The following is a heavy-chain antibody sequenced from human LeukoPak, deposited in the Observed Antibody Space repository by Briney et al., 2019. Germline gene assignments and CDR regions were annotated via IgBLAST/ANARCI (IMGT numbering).Heavy chain of an antibody. Sequence: GGSLRLSCAASGFTFSSYEMNWVRQAPGKGLEWVSYISSSGSTIYYADSVKGRFTISRDNAKNSLYLQMNGLRAEDTAIYYCARVNYGDSNYYYYGMDVWGQGTTVTVSS. J-gene: IGHJ6*02. CDR3: ARVNYGDSNYYYYGMDV. D-gene: IGHD4-17*01. V-gene: IGHV3-48*03. CDR2: ISSSGSTI. CDR1: GFTFSSYE.